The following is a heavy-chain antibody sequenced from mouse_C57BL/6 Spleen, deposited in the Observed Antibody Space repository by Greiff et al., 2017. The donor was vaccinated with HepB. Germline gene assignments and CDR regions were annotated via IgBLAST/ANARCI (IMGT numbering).Heavy chain of an antibody. CDR2: ISDGGSYT. CDR3: AREGGYYGSRRYFDV. J-gene: IGHJ1*03. Sequence: EVQRVESGGGLVKPGGSLKLSCAASGFTFSSYAMSWVRQTPEKRLEWVATISDGGSYTYYPDNVKGRFTISRDNAKNNLYLQMSHLKSEDTAMYYCAREGGYYGSRRYFDVWGTGTTVTVSS. V-gene: IGHV5-4*01. D-gene: IGHD1-1*01. CDR1: GFTFSSYA.